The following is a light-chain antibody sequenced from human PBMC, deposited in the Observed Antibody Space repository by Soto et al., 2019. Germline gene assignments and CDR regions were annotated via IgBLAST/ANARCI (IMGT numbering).Light chain of an antibody. V-gene: IGKV1-39*01. J-gene: IGKJ3*01. CDR1: QSISSY. CDR3: QHSYSTPQAT. CDR2: AAS. Sequence: DIQMTQSPSSLSASVGDRVTITCRASQSISSYLNWYQQKPGKAPKLLIYAASSLQSGVPSRFSGSGSGTDFTLTISSRQPEDFATYYCQHSYSTPQATFGPGTKVDIK.